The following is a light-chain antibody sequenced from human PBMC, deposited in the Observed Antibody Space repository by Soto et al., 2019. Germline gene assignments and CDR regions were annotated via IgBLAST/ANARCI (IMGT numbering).Light chain of an antibody. J-gene: IGKJ1*01. Sequence: EIVMTQSPATLSVSPGERATLSCRASQSVSSNLAWYQQKPGQAPSLLIYGASTRATGIPARFSGSGSETEFTLTISSLQSEDFAVYYCQHYNNWPQTFGQGTKVEIK. CDR2: GAS. V-gene: IGKV3-15*01. CDR1: QSVSSN. CDR3: QHYNNWPQT.